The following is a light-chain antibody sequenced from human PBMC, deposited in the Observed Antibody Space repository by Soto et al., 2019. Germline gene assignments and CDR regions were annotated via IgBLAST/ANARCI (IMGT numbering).Light chain of an antibody. Sequence: IVLTQSPATLSLSPGERAPLSCRASQSVIIYLSWYQQKPGQAPRLLSYDASNRATGIPARFSGSGSGTDFTLTISSLEPEDFAAYYCQQRSNWPPMTFGQGTRLEI. V-gene: IGKV3-11*01. J-gene: IGKJ5*01. CDR1: QSVIIY. CDR2: DAS. CDR3: QQRSNWPPMT.